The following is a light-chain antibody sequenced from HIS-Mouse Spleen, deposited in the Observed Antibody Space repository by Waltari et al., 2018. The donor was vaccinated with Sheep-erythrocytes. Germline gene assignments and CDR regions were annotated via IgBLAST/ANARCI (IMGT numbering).Light chain of an antibody. CDR3: QAWDSSTVV. Sequence: YELTQPPSVSVSPGQTASITCSGDKLGDKYACWYHQKPGQSPVLVIYQDSKRPSGIPERVSGSNSGNTATLTISGTQAMDEADYYCQAWDSSTVVFGGGTKLTVL. CDR1: KLGDKY. CDR2: QDS. V-gene: IGLV3-1*01. J-gene: IGLJ2*01.